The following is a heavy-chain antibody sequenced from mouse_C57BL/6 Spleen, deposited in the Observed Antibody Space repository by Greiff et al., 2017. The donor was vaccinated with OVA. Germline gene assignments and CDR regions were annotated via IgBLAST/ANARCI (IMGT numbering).Heavy chain of an antibody. CDR2: IDPSDSYT. D-gene: IGHD1-1*01. J-gene: IGHJ2*01. CDR3: ARKFITTVVAYFDD. CDR1: GYTFTSYW. Sequence: QVQLQQPGAELVRPGTSVKLSCKASGYTFTSYWMHWVKQRPGQGLEWIGVIDPSDSYTNYNQKFKGKATLTVDTSSSTAYMQLSSLTSEDSAVYYCARKFITTVVAYFDDWGQGTTLTVSS. V-gene: IGHV1-59*01.